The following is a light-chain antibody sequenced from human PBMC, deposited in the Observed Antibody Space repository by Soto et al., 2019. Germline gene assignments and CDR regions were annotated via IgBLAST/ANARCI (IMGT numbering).Light chain of an antibody. CDR2: NNN. CDR3: AAWDDSLNIVT. CDR1: SSNIGSNP. V-gene: IGLV1-44*01. J-gene: IGLJ2*01. Sequence: QSVLTQPPSASGTPGQRVTISCSGSSSNIGSNPVNWYQQLPGTAPKLLIYNNNQRPSGVPDRFSGSKSGTSASLALSGLQSEDEADYYCAAWDDSLNIVTFGGGTKVTVL.